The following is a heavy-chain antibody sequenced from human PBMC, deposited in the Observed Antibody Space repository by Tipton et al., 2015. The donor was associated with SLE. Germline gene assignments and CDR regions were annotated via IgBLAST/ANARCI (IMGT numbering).Heavy chain of an antibody. D-gene: IGHD3/OR15-3a*01. J-gene: IGHJ4*02. V-gene: IGHV4-38-2*02. CDR2: LFRTGTI. CDR3: ARDGGLVQTGYFGR. Sequence: TLSLTCVVSGFSINSGYFWAWVRQSPGKGLEWLASLFRTGTIYYNPSLRSPLTISVDTSKNRFALNLSSVTAADSATYVCARDGGLVQTGYFGRWGQGMLVTVSS. CDR1: GFSINSGYF.